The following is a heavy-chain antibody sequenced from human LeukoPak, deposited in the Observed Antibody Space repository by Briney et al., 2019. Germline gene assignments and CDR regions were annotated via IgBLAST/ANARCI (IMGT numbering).Heavy chain of an antibody. CDR3: ARQNYYDSSGYFSGGAFFDY. Sequence: SETLSLTCTVSGGSISSYYWSWIRQPAGKGLEWIGRIYTSGSTNYNPSLKSRVTMSVDTSKNQFSLKLSSVTAADTAVYYCARQNYYDSSGYFSGGAFFDYWGQGTLVTVSS. CDR2: IYTSGST. CDR1: GGSISSYY. J-gene: IGHJ4*02. D-gene: IGHD3-22*01. V-gene: IGHV4-4*07.